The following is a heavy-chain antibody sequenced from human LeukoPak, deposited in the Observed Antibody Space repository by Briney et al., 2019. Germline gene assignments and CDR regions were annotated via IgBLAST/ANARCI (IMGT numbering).Heavy chain of an antibody. CDR2: ISAYNGNT. CDR3: ARGLPLGYCTYGVCYPPKHFDF. D-gene: IGHD2-8*01. Sequence: ASVKVSCKASSYTFTNYAFTWVRQAPGQGLEWMGWISAYNGNTNYAQKFQARVTITRDTSITTAYMELSSLTSDDTAVYFCARGLPLGYCTYGVCYPPKHFDFWGQGTLVTVSS. V-gene: IGHV1-18*01. CDR1: SYTFTNYA. J-gene: IGHJ4*02.